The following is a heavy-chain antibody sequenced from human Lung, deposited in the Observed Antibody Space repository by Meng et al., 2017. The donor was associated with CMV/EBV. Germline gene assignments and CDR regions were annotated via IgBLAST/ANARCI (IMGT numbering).Heavy chain of an antibody. CDR3: ARLAECSAGNCYFDY. J-gene: IGHJ4*02. CDR2: LIPLLGMA. CDR1: GGTVDVHT. V-gene: IGHV1-69*02. Sequence: SGGTVDVHTLNWVRQAPGQGLEWLGGLIPLLGMATYSQKFQGGVTITADKTTSTAYMELSSLRSEDRAIYYCARLAECSAGNCYFDYWGQGTLVTVSS. D-gene: IGHD4-23*01.